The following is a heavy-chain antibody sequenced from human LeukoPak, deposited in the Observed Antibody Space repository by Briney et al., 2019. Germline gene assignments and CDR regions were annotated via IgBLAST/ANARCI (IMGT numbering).Heavy chain of an antibody. Sequence: ASVKVSCKASGGTFSSYAISWVRQAPGQGLEWMGGIIPIFGTANYAQKFQGRVTITADESTSTAYMELSSLRSEDTAVYYCAREGGVDTAMVREYYFDYWGQGTLVTVSS. J-gene: IGHJ4*02. V-gene: IGHV1-69*13. CDR2: IIPIFGTA. D-gene: IGHD5-18*01. CDR1: GGTFSSYA. CDR3: AREGGVDTAMVREYYFDY.